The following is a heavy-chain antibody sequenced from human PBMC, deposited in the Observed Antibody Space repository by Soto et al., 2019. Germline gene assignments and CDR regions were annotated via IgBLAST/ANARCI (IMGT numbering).Heavy chain of an antibody. J-gene: IGHJ4*02. Sequence: GGTLRLSCEVSGVSFSRGGKSWARKVHGYGRGWVASIRSASSETWYAEAVKGRFIISRDNAQNALFLQMNTLIPDFLALHYSATIAFWGPGTQVTVST. V-gene: IGHV3-21*01. CDR3: ATIAF. D-gene: IGHD3-16*02. CDR2: IRSASSET. CDR1: GVSFSRGG.